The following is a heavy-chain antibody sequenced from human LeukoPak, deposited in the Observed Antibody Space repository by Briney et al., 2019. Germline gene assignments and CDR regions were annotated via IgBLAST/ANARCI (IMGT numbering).Heavy chain of an antibody. J-gene: IGHJ5*01. CDR3: ARVRGYCSGGSCIDNWFDP. CDR1: GGSISSYY. V-gene: IGHV4-59*01. D-gene: IGHD2-15*01. Sequence: SETLILSRTVSGGSISSYYWSWIRQPPGKGLEWIGYIYYSGSTNYNPSLKSRVTISVDTSKNQFSLKLTSVTAADTAVYYCARVRGYCSGGSCIDNWFDPWGQGTSVTVSS. CDR2: IYYSGST.